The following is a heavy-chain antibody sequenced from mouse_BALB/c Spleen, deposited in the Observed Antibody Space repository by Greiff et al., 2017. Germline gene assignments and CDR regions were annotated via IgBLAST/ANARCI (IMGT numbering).Heavy chain of an antibody. CDR2: IWTGGGT. CDR1: GFSLTSYD. J-gene: IGHJ4*01. CDR3: VSTARARAMDY. V-gene: IGHV2-9-2*01. Sequence: QVQLQQSGPGLVAPSQSLSITCTVSGFSLTSYDISWIRQPPGKGLEWLGVIWTGGGTNYNSAFMSRLSISKDNSKSQVFLKMNSLQTDDTAIYYCVSTARARAMDYWGQGTSVTVSS. D-gene: IGHD3-1*01.